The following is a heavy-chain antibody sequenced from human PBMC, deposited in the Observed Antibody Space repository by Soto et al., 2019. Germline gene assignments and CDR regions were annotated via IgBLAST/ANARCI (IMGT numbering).Heavy chain of an antibody. V-gene: IGHV3-11*01. J-gene: IGHJ4*02. CDR3: ARYCSGGSCYNCGDYVGYYFDY. D-gene: IGHD2-15*01. CDR2: ISSSGSTI. Sequence: QVQLVESGGGLVKPGGSLRLSCAASGFTFSDYYMSWIRQAPGKGLEWVSYISSSGSTIYYADSVKGRFTISRDNAKNSLYLQMNSLRAEDTAVYYCARYCSGGSCYNCGDYVGYYFDYWGQGTLVTVSS. CDR1: GFTFSDYY.